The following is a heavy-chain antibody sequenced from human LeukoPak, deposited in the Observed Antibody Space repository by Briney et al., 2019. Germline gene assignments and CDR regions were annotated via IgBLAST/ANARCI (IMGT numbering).Heavy chain of an antibody. J-gene: IGHJ6*02. D-gene: IGHD2-2*01. CDR3: ARISGPAGYYGMDV. V-gene: IGHV1-18*01. CDR2: ISAYNGNT. CDR1: GYTLTSYG. Sequence: ASVKVSCKASGYTLTSYGISWVRQAPGQGLEWMGWISAYNGNTNYAQKLQGGVTMTTDASTSTAYMELRSLRSDDTAVYYCARISGPAGYYGMDVWGQGTTVTVSS.